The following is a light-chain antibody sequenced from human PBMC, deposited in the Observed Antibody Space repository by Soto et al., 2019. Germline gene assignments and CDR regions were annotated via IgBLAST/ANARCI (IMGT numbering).Light chain of an antibody. CDR3: LQHTSYPLS. Sequence: DIQMPPSPSSLSASVGDRVTITCRASQGVGNDLGWYQYIPGKAPKRLIYAASSLQSGVPSRFSGSRSGSEFTLPNTSLQPEDLATSDCLQHTSYPLSFGQGTKVEI. CDR1: QGVGND. J-gene: IGKJ1*01. CDR2: AAS. V-gene: IGKV1-17*01.